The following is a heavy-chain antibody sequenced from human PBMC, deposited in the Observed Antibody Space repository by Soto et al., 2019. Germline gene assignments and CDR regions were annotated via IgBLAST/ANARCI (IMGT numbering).Heavy chain of an antibody. Sequence: GGSLRLSCAASGFTFSSYWMHWVRQAPGKGLEWVSRISSGRSSICYADSVKGRFTISRDNAKNSLYLQMNSLRDEDTAVYYCARGKVRQWLANDHYGMDVWGQGTTVTVSS. V-gene: IGHV3-74*01. CDR3: ARGKVRQWLANDHYGMDV. CDR2: ISSGRSSI. D-gene: IGHD6-19*01. J-gene: IGHJ6*02. CDR1: GFTFSSYW.